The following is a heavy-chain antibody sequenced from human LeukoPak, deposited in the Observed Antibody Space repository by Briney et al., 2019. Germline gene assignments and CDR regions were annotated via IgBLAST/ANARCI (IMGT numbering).Heavy chain of an antibody. CDR3: ANVCRGTYYLFDY. CDR2: ISGSGGST. V-gene: IGHV3-23*01. CDR1: GFTFSSYA. J-gene: IGHJ4*02. D-gene: IGHD1-26*01. Sequence: QSGGSLRLSCAASGFTFSSYAMSWVRQAPGKGLEWVSAISGSGGSTYYADSVKGRFTTSRDNSKSTLYLHMNSLRVEDTAMYYCANVCRGTYYLFDYWGQGTLVTVSS.